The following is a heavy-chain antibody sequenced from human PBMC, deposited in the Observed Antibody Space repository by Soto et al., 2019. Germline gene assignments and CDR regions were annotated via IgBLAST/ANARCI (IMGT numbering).Heavy chain of an antibody. CDR3: AKRATGTYFDY. D-gene: IGHD1-1*01. CDR2: IYHSGST. CDR1: GGSISSGGYS. V-gene: IGHV4-30-2*01. J-gene: IGHJ4*02. Sequence: SETLSLTCAVSGGSISSGGYSWSWIRQPPGKGLEWIGYIYHSGSTYYNPSLKSRVTISVDRSKNQFSLKLSSVTAADTAVYYCAKRATGTYFDYWGQGTLVTVSS.